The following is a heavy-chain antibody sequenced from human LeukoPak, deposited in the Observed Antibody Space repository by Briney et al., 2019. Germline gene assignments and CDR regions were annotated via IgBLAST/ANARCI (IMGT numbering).Heavy chain of an antibody. V-gene: IGHV5-51*01. D-gene: IGHD6-13*01. CDR3: ARQIAEAAGAFDI. J-gene: IGHJ3*02. Sequence: EALKISCKGSGYSFTSYWIGWVRQMPGKGLEWMGIIYPGYSDTIYSPYLQGQVTISADKSISTAYLQWSSLKASDTAMYYCARQIAEAAGAFDIWGQGTMVTVSS. CDR2: IYPGYSDT. CDR1: GYSFTSYW.